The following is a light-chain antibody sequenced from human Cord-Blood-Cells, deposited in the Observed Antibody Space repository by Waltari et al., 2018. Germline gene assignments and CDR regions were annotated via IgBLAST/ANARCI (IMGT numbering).Light chain of an antibody. CDR3: SSYAGSNNWV. J-gene: IGLJ3*02. CDR1: SSDAGGSKY. Sequence: QSALTQPPSASGSPGQSVTISCTGTSSDAGGSKYVSWYQQHPGKAPKLMIYEVSKRPSGVPDRFSGSKSGNTASLTVSGLQAEDEADYYCSSYAGSNNWVFGGGTKLTVL. CDR2: EVS. V-gene: IGLV2-8*01.